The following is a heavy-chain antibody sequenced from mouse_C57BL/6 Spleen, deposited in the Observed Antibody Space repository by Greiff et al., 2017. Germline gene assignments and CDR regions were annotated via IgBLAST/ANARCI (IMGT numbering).Heavy chain of an antibody. CDR3: ARWDGYFFAY. CDR1: GYTFTSYT. J-gene: IGHJ3*01. Sequence: QVQLKQSGAELARPGASVMMSCKASGYTFTSYTMHWVKQRPGQGLEWIGYINPSSGYTKYNQKFKDKATLTADKTSSTAYMQLSSLTSEDSAVYHCARWDGYFFAYWGQGTLVTVSA. D-gene: IGHD2-3*01. V-gene: IGHV1-4*01. CDR2: INPSSGYT.